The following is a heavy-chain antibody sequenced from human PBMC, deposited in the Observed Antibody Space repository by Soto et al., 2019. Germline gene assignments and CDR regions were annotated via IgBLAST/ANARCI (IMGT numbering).Heavy chain of an antibody. J-gene: IGHJ5*02. CDR2: MNPNSGYT. V-gene: IGHV1-8*01. D-gene: IGHD1-1*01. CDR3: ARRTGTTYGHKWFDP. Sequence: GASVKVSCKASGYTFTSYDINWVRQATGQGLEWMGWMNPNSGYTGYAQKFQARVTMTRNTSISTAYMELSSLRSEDAAVYYCARRTGTTYGHKWFDPWGQGILVTVSS. CDR1: GYTFTSYD.